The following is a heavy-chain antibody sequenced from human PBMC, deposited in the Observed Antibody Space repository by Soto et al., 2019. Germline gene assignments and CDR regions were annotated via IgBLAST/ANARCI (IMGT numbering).Heavy chain of an antibody. Sequence: SETLSLTCAVSSGSISNNKWWTWVRQPPGKGLGWIGEIFHSGSTNYNPSLKSRLIISIDRSKNQFSLKLTSVTAADTAVYYCATYYDILTGYTFDSWGLGTLVTVSS. CDR1: SGSISNNKW. J-gene: IGHJ4*02. D-gene: IGHD3-9*01. CDR2: IFHSGST. CDR3: ATYYDILTGYTFDS. V-gene: IGHV4-4*02.